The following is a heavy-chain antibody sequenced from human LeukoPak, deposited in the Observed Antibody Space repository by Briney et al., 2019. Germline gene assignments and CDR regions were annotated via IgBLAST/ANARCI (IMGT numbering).Heavy chain of an antibody. CDR1: GGSISSSSYS. CDR2: IYYSGST. J-gene: IGHJ3*02. Sequence: PSETLSLTCTVSGGSISSSSYSWGWIRQPPGKGLEWIGSIYYSGSTYYNPSLKSRVTISVDTSKNQFSLKLSSVTAADTAVYYCARRKHDAFDIWGQGTMVTVSS. CDR3: ARRKHDAFDI. V-gene: IGHV4-39*01.